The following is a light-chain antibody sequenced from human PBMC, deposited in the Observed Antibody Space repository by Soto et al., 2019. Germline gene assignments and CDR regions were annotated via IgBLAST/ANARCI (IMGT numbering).Light chain of an antibody. J-gene: IGLJ1*01. CDR2: GNT. Sequence: QSVLTQPPSVSGAPGQRVTISCAGSSSNIGAGYDVHWYQHLPGTAPKLLMYGNTNRPSGVPDRFSGSRSGTSASLAITGLQPEDEADYYCQSDDSSLTGSVFGTGTKVTVL. CDR3: QSDDSSLTGSV. CDR1: SSNIGAGYD. V-gene: IGLV1-40*01.